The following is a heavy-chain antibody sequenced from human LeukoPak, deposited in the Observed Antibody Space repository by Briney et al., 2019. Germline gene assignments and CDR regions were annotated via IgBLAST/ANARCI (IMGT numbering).Heavy chain of an antibody. D-gene: IGHD6-6*01. Sequence: ASVKVSCKASGYSFTSYYMHWVRQAPGQGLEWMGIINPSGGSTSYAQKFQGRGTMTRDTSTSTVYMELSSLRSEDTAVYYCARDLKSQYSSSDYWGQGTLVTVSS. CDR1: GYSFTSYY. CDR2: INPSGGST. J-gene: IGHJ4*02. V-gene: IGHV1-46*01. CDR3: ARDLKSQYSSSDY.